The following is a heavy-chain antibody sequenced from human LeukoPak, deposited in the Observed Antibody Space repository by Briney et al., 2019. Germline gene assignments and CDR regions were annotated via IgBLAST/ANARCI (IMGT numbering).Heavy chain of an antibody. D-gene: IGHD6-19*01. V-gene: IGHV1-46*01. CDR2: INPSGGST. CDR3: AKDITGWRQWLVQNDAFDI. J-gene: IGHJ3*02. Sequence: ASVKVSCKASGYTFTSYYMHWVRQAPGQGLEWMGIINPSGGSTSYAQKFQGRVTMTRDTSTSTVYMELSSLRSEDTALYYCAKDITGWRQWLVQNDAFDIWGQGTMVTVSS. CDR1: GYTFTSYY.